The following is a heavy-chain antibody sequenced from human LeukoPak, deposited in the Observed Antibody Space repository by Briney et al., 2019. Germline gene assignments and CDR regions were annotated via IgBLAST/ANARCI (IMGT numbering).Heavy chain of an antibody. CDR2: ISSSSSYI. D-gene: IGHD6-6*01. V-gene: IGHV3-21*01. Sequence: CSMNWVRQAPGKGLEWVSSISSSSSYIYYADSVKGRFTISRDNAKNSLYLQMNSLRAEDTAVYHCAGEHSSSYWGQGTLVTVSS. J-gene: IGHJ4*02. CDR1: CS. CDR3: AGEHSSSY.